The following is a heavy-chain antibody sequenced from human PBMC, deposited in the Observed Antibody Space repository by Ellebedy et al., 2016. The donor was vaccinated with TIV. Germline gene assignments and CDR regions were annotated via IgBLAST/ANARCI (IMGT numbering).Heavy chain of an antibody. Sequence: GESLKISXKGSGYTFTNYWIGWVRQMPGKGLEWMGIIYPGDSYTTYSPSFQGHVAISFDKSITTAYLQWSSLRASDTAMYYCARHELGSNAAFDYWGQGTLVTVSS. CDR3: ARHELGSNAAFDY. D-gene: IGHD1-26*01. CDR1: GYTFTNYW. J-gene: IGHJ4*02. CDR2: IYPGDSYT. V-gene: IGHV5-51*01.